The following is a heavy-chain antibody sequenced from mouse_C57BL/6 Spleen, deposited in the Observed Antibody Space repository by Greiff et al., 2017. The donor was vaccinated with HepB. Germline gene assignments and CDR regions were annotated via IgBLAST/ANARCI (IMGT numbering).Heavy chain of an antibody. J-gene: IGHJ4*01. V-gene: IGHV1-59*01. CDR3: ARTYYYGSSSYYYAMDY. CDR2: IDPSDSYT. CDR1: GYTFTSYW. Sequence: QVQLQQPGAELVRPGTSVKLSCKASGYTFTSYWMHWVKQRPGQGLEWIGVIDPSDSYTNYNQKFKGKATLTVDTSSSTAYMQLSSLTSEDSAVYYCARTYYYGSSSYYYAMDYWGQGTSVTVSS. D-gene: IGHD1-1*01.